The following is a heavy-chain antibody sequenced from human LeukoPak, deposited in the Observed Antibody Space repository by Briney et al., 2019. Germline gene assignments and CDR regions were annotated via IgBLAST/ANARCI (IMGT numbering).Heavy chain of an antibody. CDR3: AXXXXXXSXSKXGFXY. V-gene: IGHV3-48*01. Sequence: PGGSMRRSGTAAEFTFSTYSMNWVRQAPGKGLEWISYMSRSGDTISYADSGKGRFTISRDTAKSSLFLERNSLRVEDTAIYYCAXXXXXXSXSKXGFXYWGLGTLVXXSX. D-gene: IGHD3-3*01. J-gene: IGHJ4*02. CDR1: EFTFSTYS. CDR2: MSRSGDTI.